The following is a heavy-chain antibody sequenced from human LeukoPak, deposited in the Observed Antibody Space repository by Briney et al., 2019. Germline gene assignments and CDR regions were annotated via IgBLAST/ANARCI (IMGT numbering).Heavy chain of an antibody. J-gene: IGHJ5*02. CDR1: GYTFTSYG. D-gene: IGHD2-2*01. CDR2: ISAYNGNT. V-gene: IGHV1-18*01. CDR3: ARVEGGIVVVPAAMNGLWFDP. Sequence: ASVKVSCKASGYTFTSYGISWVRQAPGQGLEWMGWISAYNGNTNYAQKLQGRVTMTTDTSTSTAYTELRSLRSDDTAVYYCARVEGGIVVVPAAMNGLWFDPWGQGTLVTVSS.